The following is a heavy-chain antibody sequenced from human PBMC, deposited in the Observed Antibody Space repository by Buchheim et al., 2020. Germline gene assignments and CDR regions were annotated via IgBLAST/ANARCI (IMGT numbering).Heavy chain of an antibody. D-gene: IGHD1-1*01. CDR2: IHYTGIT. J-gene: IGHJ6*02. V-gene: IGHV4-59*01. CDR1: GDSMRENY. Sequence: QVQLQESGSGLVKPSETLSLTCNVSGDSMRENYWSWIRLSPGRGLEWLGYIHYTGITKYSPSLASRVAMSLDSFHRQLTLRLSGVTAADTAIYYCSRHRMFNWNVESSYGLDVWGQG. CDR3: SRHRMFNWNVESSYGLDV.